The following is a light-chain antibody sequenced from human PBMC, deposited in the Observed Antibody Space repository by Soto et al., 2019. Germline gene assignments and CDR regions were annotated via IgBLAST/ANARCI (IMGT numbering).Light chain of an antibody. CDR3: QQYNSYPLT. CDR2: GAS. J-gene: IGKJ4*01. CDR1: QSISDT. Sequence: EIVVTLSLVTLSVSPGGRATLSCRASQSISDTLAWYEQTPGQAPRLVIHGASTRAPGFPSRFSGSGSGTELTITISGLQPDDFETYYCQQYNSYPLTFGEGTKVDIK. V-gene: IGKV3-15*01.